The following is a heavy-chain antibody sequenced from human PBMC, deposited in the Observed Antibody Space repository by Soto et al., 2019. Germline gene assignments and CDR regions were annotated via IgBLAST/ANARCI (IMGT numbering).Heavy chain of an antibody. CDR1: GYTFTSYD. V-gene: IGHV1-8*01. Sequence: ASVKVSCKASGYTFTSYDINWVRQATGQGLEWMGWMNPNSGNTGYAQKFQGRVTMTRNTSISTAYMELSSLRSEDTAVYYCARGVTGTTFTLWYMDVWGKGTTVTVSS. CDR3: ARGVTGTTFTLWYMDV. CDR2: MNPNSGNT. J-gene: IGHJ6*03. D-gene: IGHD1-7*01.